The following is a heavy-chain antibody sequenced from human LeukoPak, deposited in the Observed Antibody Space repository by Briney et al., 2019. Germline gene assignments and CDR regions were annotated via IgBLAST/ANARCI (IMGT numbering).Heavy chain of an antibody. CDR2: ISAYNGNT. CDR3: ARGFSRYFDY. J-gene: IGHJ4*02. Sequence: ASVKVSCKASGYTFTSYGISWVRQAPGQGLEWVGWISAYNGNTNYAQKFQGRVTITADESTSTAYMELSSLRSEDTAVYYCARGFSRYFDYWGQGTLVTVSS. CDR1: GYTFTSYG. V-gene: IGHV1-18*01. D-gene: IGHD2-2*01.